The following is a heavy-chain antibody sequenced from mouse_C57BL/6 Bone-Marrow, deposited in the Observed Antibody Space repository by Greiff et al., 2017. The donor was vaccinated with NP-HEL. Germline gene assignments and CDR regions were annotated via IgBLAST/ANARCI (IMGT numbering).Heavy chain of an antibody. D-gene: IGHD1-1*01. J-gene: IGHJ1*03. CDR1: GYAFSSSW. CDR3: ARRAYYSGSSYVNWYFDV. V-gene: IGHV1-82*01. Sequence: QVQLQQSGPELVKPGASVKISCKASGYAFSSSWMNWVKQRPGKGLEWIGRIYPGDGDTNYNGKFKGKATLTADKSSSTAYMQLSSLTSEDSAVYFCARRAYYSGSSYVNWYFDVWGTGTTVTVSS. CDR2: IYPGDGDT.